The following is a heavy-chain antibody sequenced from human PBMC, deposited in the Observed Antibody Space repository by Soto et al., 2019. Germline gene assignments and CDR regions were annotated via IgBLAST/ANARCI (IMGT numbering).Heavy chain of an antibody. CDR1: GGTFSSYA. D-gene: IGHD3-22*01. V-gene: IGHV1-69*13. CDR3: PRVWRYYDIGDYYYYGMDV. CDR2: IIPIFGTA. J-gene: IGHJ6*02. Sequence: SVEVSCKASGGTFSSYAISWVRQAPGQGLEWMGGIIPIFGTANYAQKFQGRVTITADESTSTAYMELSSLRSEDTAVYSCPRVWRYYDIGDYYYYGMDVWRQGTTFTVCS.